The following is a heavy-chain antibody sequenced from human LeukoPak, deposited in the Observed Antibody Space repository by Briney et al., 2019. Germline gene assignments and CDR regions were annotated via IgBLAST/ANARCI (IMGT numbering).Heavy chain of an antibody. CDR1: GFTFSSYS. J-gene: IGHJ4*02. CDR2: VSSSSSTI. D-gene: IGHD6-13*01. Sequence: GSLRLSCAAPGFTFSSYSMNWVRQAPGKGLEWVSYVSSSSSTIYYPDSVKGRFTISRDNAKNSLYLQMNSLGDEDTAVYFWAGDHGLAAAGTFDYWGQGTLVTVSS. CDR3: AGDHGLAAAGTFDY. V-gene: IGHV3-48*02.